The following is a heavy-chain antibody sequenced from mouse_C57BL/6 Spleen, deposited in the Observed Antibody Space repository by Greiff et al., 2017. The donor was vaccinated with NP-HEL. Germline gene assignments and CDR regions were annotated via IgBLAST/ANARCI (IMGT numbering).Heavy chain of an antibody. Sequence: VQLQESGPELVKPGASVKISCKASGYAFSSSWMNWVKQRPGKGLEWIGRIYPGDGDTNYNGKFKGKATLTADKSSSTAYMQLSSLTSEDSAVYFCARSDWYFDYWGQGTTLTVSS. D-gene: IGHD2-13*01. CDR1: GYAFSSSW. CDR2: IYPGDGDT. CDR3: ARSDWYFDY. V-gene: IGHV1-82*01. J-gene: IGHJ2*01.